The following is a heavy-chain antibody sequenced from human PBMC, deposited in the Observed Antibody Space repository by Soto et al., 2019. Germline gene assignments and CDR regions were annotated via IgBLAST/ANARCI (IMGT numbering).Heavy chain of an antibody. CDR2: IHYSGST. D-gene: IGHD2-2*02. V-gene: IGHV4-31*03. CDR1: GASISSGDYY. Sequence: QVQLQESGPGLVKPLQTLSLTCTVSGASISSGDYYWSWISQHPGKGLERIGIIHYSGSTYYNPSLESRVTISVDTSKNQVSLKMSSVTAADTAVYYCARLKSDCGSVMCYKGWVDYWGQGTLVTVSS. CDR3: ARLKSDCGSVMCYKGWVDY. J-gene: IGHJ4*02.